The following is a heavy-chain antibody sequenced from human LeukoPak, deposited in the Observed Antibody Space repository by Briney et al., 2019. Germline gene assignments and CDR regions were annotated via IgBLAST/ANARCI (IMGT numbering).Heavy chain of an antibody. CDR1: GGSISRGSYY. Sequence: PSQTLSLTCTVSGGSISRGSYYWSWIRQPAGKGLEWIGRIYTSGSTNYNPSLKSRVTISVDTSKNQFSLKLSSVTAADTAVYYCARFLGSTSKFAPEVWGQGTLVTVSS. CDR3: ARFLGSTSKFAPEV. J-gene: IGHJ4*02. CDR2: IYTSGST. D-gene: IGHD2-2*01. V-gene: IGHV4-61*02.